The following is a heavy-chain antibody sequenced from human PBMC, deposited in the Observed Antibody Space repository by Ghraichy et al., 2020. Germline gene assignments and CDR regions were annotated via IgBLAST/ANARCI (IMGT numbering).Heavy chain of an antibody. J-gene: IGHJ5*02. CDR2: INPNSGGT. CDR3: ARLGAGIVATLGWFDP. D-gene: IGHD5-12*01. V-gene: IGHV1-2*02. Sequence: ASVKVSCKASGYTFTDYYMHWVRQAPGQGLEWMGWINPNSGGTNYARKFQGRVTMTRDTSISTAYMELSRLRSDDTAVYYCARLGAGIVATLGWFDPWGQGTLVTVSS. CDR1: GYTFTDYY.